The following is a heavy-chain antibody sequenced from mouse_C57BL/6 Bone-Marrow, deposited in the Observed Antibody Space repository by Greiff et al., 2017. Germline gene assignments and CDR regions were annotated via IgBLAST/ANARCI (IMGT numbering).Heavy chain of an antibody. CDR2: IDPSDSYT. D-gene: IGHD3-3*01. CDR3: ASQSPYHLEGYYFDY. V-gene: IGHV1-69*01. CDR1: GYTFTSYW. J-gene: IGHJ2*01. Sequence: QVQLQQPGAELVMPGASVKLSCKASGYTFTSYWMHWVKQRPGQGLEWIGEIDPSDSYTNYHQKFKGKSTLTVDKSSSTAYMQLSSLTSEDSAVYSCASQSPYHLEGYYFDYWGQGTTLTVSS.